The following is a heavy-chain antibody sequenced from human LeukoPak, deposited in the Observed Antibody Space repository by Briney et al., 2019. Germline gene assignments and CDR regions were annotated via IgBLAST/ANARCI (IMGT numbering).Heavy chain of an antibody. CDR2: ISSSSSYI. Sequence: GGSLRLSCAASGFTFSSYSMNWVRQAPGKGLEWVSSISSSSSYIYYADSVKGRFTISRDNAKNSLYRKMNALGAEKTAFSNFARVRRHLLDYWGRETLVTVSS. CDR1: GFTFSSYS. CDR3: ARVRRHLLDY. V-gene: IGHV3-21*01. D-gene: IGHD3-10*01. J-gene: IGHJ4*02.